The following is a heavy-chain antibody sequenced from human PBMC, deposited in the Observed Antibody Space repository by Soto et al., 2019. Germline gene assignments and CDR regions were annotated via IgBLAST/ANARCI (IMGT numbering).Heavy chain of an antibody. Sequence: QAHLVQSGAEVKKPGSSVRVSCKFSGGTFSDYAFIWVRQAPGEWLEWMGGIIPIFGTPNYAQRFQGRATIIADESTSTPSMDLSRLKSEDTAVYYCAGGYCDGGVCIGDYGYRYALEVWGQGTTVTVSS. CDR2: IIPIFGTP. J-gene: IGHJ6*02. D-gene: IGHD5-12*01. V-gene: IGHV1-69*01. CDR1: GGTFSDYA. CDR3: AGGYCDGGVCIGDYGYRYALEV.